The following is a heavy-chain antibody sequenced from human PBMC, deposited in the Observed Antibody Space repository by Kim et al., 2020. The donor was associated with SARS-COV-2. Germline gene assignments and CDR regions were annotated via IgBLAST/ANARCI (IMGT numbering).Heavy chain of an antibody. Sequence: ASVKVSCKVSGYTLTELSMHWVRQAPGKGLEWMGGFDPEDGETIYAQKFQGRVTMTEDTSTDTAYMELSSLRSEDTAVYYCATTVSNMITFGGVIVIPSHDNWFDPWGQGTLVTVSS. V-gene: IGHV1-24*01. CDR3: ATTVSNMITFGGVIVIPSHDNWFDP. CDR2: FDPEDGET. CDR1: GYTLTELS. D-gene: IGHD3-16*02. J-gene: IGHJ5*02.